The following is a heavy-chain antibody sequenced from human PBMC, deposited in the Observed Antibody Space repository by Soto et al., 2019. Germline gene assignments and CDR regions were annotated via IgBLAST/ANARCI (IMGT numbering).Heavy chain of an antibody. Sequence: SETLSLTCTVSGASVSDGTNFWNWIRQPPGWGLEWIGFISNSGVTSYNPSLKSRVTISIDMSKNQFSLKLSSVTAADTAVYYCARERPDGARLDPWGQGTLVTVSS. CDR2: ISNSGVT. D-gene: IGHD6-6*01. J-gene: IGHJ5*02. CDR1: GASVSDGTNF. CDR3: ARERPDGARLDP. V-gene: IGHV4-61*01.